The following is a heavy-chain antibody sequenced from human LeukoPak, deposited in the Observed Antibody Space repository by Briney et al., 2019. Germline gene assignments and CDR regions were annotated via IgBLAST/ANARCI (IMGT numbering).Heavy chain of an antibody. J-gene: IGHJ4*02. V-gene: IGHV1-18*01. Sequence: GASVKVSCKASGYTFNSYGISWVRQAPGQGLEWMGWISAYNGNTNYAQKVQGRVTLTTDTSTSTAYMELRSLRPDDTAVYYCARADIRAIASSGWYGFDYWGQGTLSPSPQ. CDR3: ARADIRAIASSGWYGFDY. CDR1: GYTFNSYG. CDR2: ISAYNGNT. D-gene: IGHD6-19*01.